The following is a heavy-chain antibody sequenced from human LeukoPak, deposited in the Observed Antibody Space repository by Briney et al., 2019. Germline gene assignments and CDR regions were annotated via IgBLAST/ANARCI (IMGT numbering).Heavy chain of an antibody. J-gene: IGHJ4*02. D-gene: IGHD2-15*01. CDR1: GFTFSSYA. Sequence: LPGGSLRLSCAASGFTFSSYAMHWVRQAPGKGLEWVAVISYDGSNKYYADSVKGRFTISRDNSKNTLYLQMNSLRAEDAAVYYCAKAPVTTCSGAYCYPFDYWGQGTLVTVSS. CDR3: AKAPVTTCSGAYCYPFDY. CDR2: ISYDGSNK. V-gene: IGHV3-30*04.